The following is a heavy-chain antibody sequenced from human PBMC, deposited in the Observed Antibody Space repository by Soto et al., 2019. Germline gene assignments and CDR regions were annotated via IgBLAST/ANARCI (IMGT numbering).Heavy chain of an antibody. J-gene: IGHJ4*02. Sequence: QLTLKESGPTLVKPTQTLTLTCTFSGFSLNTAVVGVAWISKPPGKALEWLALISWDDDKRYSPSLTNRGTITKDTSKNQGVLTGTNMEPVDTGTYYCANDSSGYLGFDSWGQGILVTVSS. D-gene: IGHD3-22*01. CDR3: ANDSSGYLGFDS. CDR1: GFSLNTAVVG. CDR2: ISWDDDK. V-gene: IGHV2-5*02.